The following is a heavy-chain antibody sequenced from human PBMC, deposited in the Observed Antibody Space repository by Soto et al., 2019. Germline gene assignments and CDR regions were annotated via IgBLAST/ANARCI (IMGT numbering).Heavy chain of an antibody. D-gene: IGHD4-17*01. J-gene: IGHJ6*02. CDR3: ARGATTAGHFYYYGMDV. CDR2: ISHNGGT. V-gene: IGHV4-34*01. CDR1: GGSFSGYF. Sequence: SETLSLTCAVYGGSFSGYFWSWIRQPPTKGLEWIGEISHNGGTTYNPSLKSRVTISIDTSKNQFSPRLTSVSAADTAVYYCARGATTAGHFYYYGMDVWGQGTTVTVSS.